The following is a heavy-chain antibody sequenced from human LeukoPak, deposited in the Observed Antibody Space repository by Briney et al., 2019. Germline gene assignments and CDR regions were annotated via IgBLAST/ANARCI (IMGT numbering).Heavy chain of an antibody. CDR2: INSDGSST. V-gene: IGHV3-74*01. CDR1: GFTFSSYW. Sequence: GGSLRLSCAASGFTFSSYWMHWVRQAPGKGLVWVSRINSDGSSTSYADSVKGRFTISRDNAKNTLYLQMNSLRAEDTAVYYCVRVPSGIAVAATSDAFDIWGQGTMVTLSS. J-gene: IGHJ3*02. D-gene: IGHD6-19*01. CDR3: VRVPSGIAVAATSDAFDI.